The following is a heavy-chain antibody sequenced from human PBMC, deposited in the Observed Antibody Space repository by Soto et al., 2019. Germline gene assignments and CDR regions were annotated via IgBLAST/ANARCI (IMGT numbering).Heavy chain of an antibody. Sequence: SETLSLTCAVSGGSISSGGYSWSWIRQPPGKGLEWIGYIYHCGSTYYNPSLKSRVTISVDRSKNQFSLKLSSVTAADTAVYYCARGVYDYDRANAFDIWGQGTMVTVSS. J-gene: IGHJ3*02. CDR1: GGSISSGGYS. V-gene: IGHV4-30-2*01. CDR3: ARGVYDYDRANAFDI. D-gene: IGHD3-22*01. CDR2: IYHCGST.